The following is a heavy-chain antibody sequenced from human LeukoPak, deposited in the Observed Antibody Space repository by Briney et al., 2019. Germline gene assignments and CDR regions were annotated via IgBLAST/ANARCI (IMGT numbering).Heavy chain of an antibody. V-gene: IGHV4-39*07. CDR2: IDYSGTT. Sequence: SETLSLTCSVSGGSTSSISFSWGWIRQPPGKGLEWIGNIDYSGTTQYNPSLKSRVAVSLDTSKNQFSLRLTSVTAADTAVYYCARDDLRSDWFDPWGQGTLVIVSS. J-gene: IGHJ5*02. CDR1: GGSTSSISFS. CDR3: ARDDLRSDWFDP.